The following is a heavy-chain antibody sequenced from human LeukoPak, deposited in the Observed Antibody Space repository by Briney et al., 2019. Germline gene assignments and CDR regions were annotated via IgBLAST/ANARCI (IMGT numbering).Heavy chain of an antibody. CDR2: ISGSGGST. Sequence: PGGSLRLSCEASGFTFSSYAMSWVRQAPGQGLEWVSAISGSGGSTYYADSVKGRFTISRDNSKNTLYLQMNSLRAEDTAEYYCAKDTPAWEHYLDYWGQGTLVTVSS. CDR3: AKDTPAWEHYLDY. V-gene: IGHV3-23*01. D-gene: IGHD1-26*01. J-gene: IGHJ4*02. CDR1: GFTFSSYA.